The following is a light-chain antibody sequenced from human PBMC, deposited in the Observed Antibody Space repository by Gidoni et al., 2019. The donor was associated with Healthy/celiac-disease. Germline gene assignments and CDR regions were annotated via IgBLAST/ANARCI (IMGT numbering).Light chain of an antibody. CDR2: KAS. V-gene: IGKV1-5*03. Sequence: DIQMTQSPSTLSASVGDRVTITCRASQSISSWLAWYQQKPGKAPKLLIYKASSLESGVPSRFNGSGSGTEFTLTISSLQPDDFATYYCQQYNSFPYTFGQXTKLEIK. CDR1: QSISSW. CDR3: QQYNSFPYT. J-gene: IGKJ2*01.